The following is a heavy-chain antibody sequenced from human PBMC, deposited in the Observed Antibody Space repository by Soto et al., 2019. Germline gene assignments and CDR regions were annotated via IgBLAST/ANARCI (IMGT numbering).Heavy chain of an antibody. D-gene: IGHD3-16*02. CDR2: MNPNSGNT. V-gene: IGHV1-8*01. J-gene: IGHJ4*02. Sequence: ASVKVSCKASGYTFTSYDINWVRQATGQGLEWMGWMNPNSGNTGYAQKFQGRVTMTRNTSISTAYMKLSSLRSEDTAVYYCASAAEYDYIWGSYRYLFDYWGQGTLVTVSS. CDR3: ASAAEYDYIWGSYRYLFDY. CDR1: GYTFTSYD.